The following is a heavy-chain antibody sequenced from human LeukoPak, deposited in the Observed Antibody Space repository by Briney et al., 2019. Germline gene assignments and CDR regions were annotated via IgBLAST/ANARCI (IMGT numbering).Heavy chain of an antibody. CDR2: ISGSGGST. CDR1: GFTFSSYG. J-gene: IGHJ4*02. D-gene: IGHD2-2*01. V-gene: IGHV3-23*01. Sequence: GGTLRLSCAASGFTFSSYGMSWVRQAPGKGLEWVSAISGSGGSTYYADSVKGRFTISRDNSKNTLYLQMNSLRAEDTAVYYCARRYCTSTSCYAFDYWGQGTLVTVSS. CDR3: ARRYCTSTSCYAFDY.